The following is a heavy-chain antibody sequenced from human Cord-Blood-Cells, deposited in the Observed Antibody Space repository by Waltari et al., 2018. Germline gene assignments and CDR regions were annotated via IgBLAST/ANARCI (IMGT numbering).Heavy chain of an antibody. J-gene: IGHJ4*02. CDR2: VNPISGGQ. D-gene: IGHD1-26*01. CDR3: ARDGDSGSYGTDY. Sequence: QVQLVQSGAEVKKPGASVKVSCKASGYNFTGYYMHWVRQAPGQGLEWSGVVNPISGGQNDAQKFQGRVTMTRDTSISTAYMELGRLRSDDTAVYYCARDGDSGSYGTDYWGQGTLVTVSS. V-gene: IGHV1-2*02. CDR1: GYNFTGYY.